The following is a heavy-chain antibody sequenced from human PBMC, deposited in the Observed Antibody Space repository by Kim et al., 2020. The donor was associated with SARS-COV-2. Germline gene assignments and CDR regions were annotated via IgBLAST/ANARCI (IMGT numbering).Heavy chain of an antibody. Sequence: YAEAVKCRFPISRDNSKNTLYLKMNSLRAEDTAVYYCARDRIGAAAGTGYWGQGTLVTVSS. CDR3: ARDRIGAAAGTGY. V-gene: IGHV3-53*01. D-gene: IGHD6-13*01. J-gene: IGHJ4*02.